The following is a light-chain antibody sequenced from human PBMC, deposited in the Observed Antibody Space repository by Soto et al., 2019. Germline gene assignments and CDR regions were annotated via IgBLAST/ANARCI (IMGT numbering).Light chain of an antibody. CDR3: QQYNNWPIT. CDR1: QSVSSN. CDR2: GAS. Sequence: EIVMTQSPATLSVSPGERATLSCRASQSVSSNLAWYQQKPGQAPRLLISGASTRATGIPARFSGSGSGTEFTPTISTPQSEDFAVYYCQQYNNWPITFGQGTRLEIK. V-gene: IGKV3-15*01. J-gene: IGKJ5*01.